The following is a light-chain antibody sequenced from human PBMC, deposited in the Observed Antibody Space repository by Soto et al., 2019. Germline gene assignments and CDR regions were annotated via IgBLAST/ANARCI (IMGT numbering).Light chain of an antibody. V-gene: IGKV3-11*01. CDR1: QSVSNY. CDR2: DAS. Sequence: EIVLTQSPATLTLSPGERATLSCRASQSVSNYLAWYQQKPGQAPRLLIYDASNRATGIPARFSGSGSGTDFTLTISSLEPEDFAVYYCHQRSNWPPITFGQGTRLENK. J-gene: IGKJ5*01. CDR3: HQRSNWPPIT.